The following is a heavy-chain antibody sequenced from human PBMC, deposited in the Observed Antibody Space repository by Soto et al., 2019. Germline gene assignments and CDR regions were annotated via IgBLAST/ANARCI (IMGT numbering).Heavy chain of an antibody. D-gene: IGHD3-10*01. CDR3: AQDPIGPMESWYFDL. CDR2: IYYSGST. V-gene: IGHV4-30-4*01. J-gene: IGHJ2*01. Sequence: QVQLQESGPGLVKPSQTLSLTCTVSGGSISSGDYYWSWIRQPPGKGLEWIGYIYYSGSTYYNPSLKSRVTISEDPSKTQFPLKLSSVTAADTAVYYCAQDPIGPMESWYFDLLGRGTLVTVSS. CDR1: GGSISSGDYY.